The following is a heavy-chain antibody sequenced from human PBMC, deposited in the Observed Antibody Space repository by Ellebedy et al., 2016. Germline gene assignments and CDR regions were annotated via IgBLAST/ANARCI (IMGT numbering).Heavy chain of an antibody. CDR3: AKDIREWELLGQFDY. Sequence: GGSLRLSCAASGFTFDDYAMHWVRQAPGKGLEWVSGISWNSGSIGYADSVKGRFTISRDNAKNSLYLQMNSLRTEDTALYYCAKDIREWELLGQFDYWGQGTLVTVSS. J-gene: IGHJ4*02. D-gene: IGHD1-26*01. V-gene: IGHV3-9*01. CDR1: GFTFDDYA. CDR2: ISWNSGSI.